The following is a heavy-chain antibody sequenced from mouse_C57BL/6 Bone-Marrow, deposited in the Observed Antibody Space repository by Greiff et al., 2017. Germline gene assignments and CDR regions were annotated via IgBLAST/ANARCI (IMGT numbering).Heavy chain of an antibody. J-gene: IGHJ2*01. CDR2: IYPGSGST. Sequence: QVQLQQPGAELVKPGASLKMSCKASGYTFTGYWLTWVKRRLGQGLEWIGDIYPGSGSTNYNEKLKRKATLTVDTSSSTAYMQLSSLTSEDSAVYYCARNDYDPDYWGQGTTLTVSS. D-gene: IGHD2-4*01. CDR3: ARNDYDPDY. CDR1: GYTFTGYW. V-gene: IGHV1-55*01.